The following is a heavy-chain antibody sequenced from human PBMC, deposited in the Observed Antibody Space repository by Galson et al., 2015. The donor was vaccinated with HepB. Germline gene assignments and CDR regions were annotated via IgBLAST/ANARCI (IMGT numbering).Heavy chain of an antibody. CDR1: GFTFSDYY. CDR2: ISSSGSTI. Sequence: SLRLSCAASGFTFSDYYMSWLRQAPGKGLEWVSCISSSGSTIYYADSVKGRFTISRDNAKNSLYLQMNSLRAEDTAVYYCARDLRYGDLGYWGQGTLVTVSS. CDR3: ARDLRYGDLGY. V-gene: IGHV3-11*01. J-gene: IGHJ4*02. D-gene: IGHD1-14*01.